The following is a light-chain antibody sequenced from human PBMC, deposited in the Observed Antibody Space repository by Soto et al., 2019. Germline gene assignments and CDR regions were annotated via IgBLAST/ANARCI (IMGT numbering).Light chain of an antibody. CDR1: ALPKKF. CDR2: KDT. J-gene: IGLJ3*02. CDR3: QSADSSGSYEV. V-gene: IGLV3-25*03. Sequence: SYELTQPPSLSVSPGQTARISCSGNALPKKFAYWYQQKPGRAPLLIIYKDTERPSGIPERFSGSTSGTIVTLTITGVLAEDEADYYCQSADSSGSYEVFGGGTKLTVL.